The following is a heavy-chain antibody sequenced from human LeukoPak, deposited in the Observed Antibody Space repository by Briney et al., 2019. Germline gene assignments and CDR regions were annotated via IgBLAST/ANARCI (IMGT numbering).Heavy chain of an antibody. V-gene: IGHV3-23*01. J-gene: IGHJ4*02. Sequence: PGGSLRLSCAASGFTFSSYAMSWVRQAPGKGLEWVSAISGSGGSTYYADSVKGRFTISRDNSKNTLYLQMNSLRAEDTAVYYCATTVGRNYDFWSGYYTEDYWGQGTLVTVSS. D-gene: IGHD3-3*01. CDR1: GFTFSSYA. CDR2: ISGSGGST. CDR3: ATTVGRNYDFWSGYYTEDY.